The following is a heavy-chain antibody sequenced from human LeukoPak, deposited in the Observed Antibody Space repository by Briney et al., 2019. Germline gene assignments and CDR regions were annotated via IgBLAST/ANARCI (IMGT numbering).Heavy chain of an antibody. Sequence: SAKVSCKASGFTFTSSAMQWVRQARGQRLEWIGWIVVGSGNTNYAQKFQERVTITRDMSTSTAYMELSSLRSEDTAVYYCAAASLDYYYGMDVWGQGTTVTVSS. J-gene: IGHJ6*02. V-gene: IGHV1-58*02. CDR2: IVVGSGNT. CDR1: GFTFTSSA. CDR3: AAASLDYYYGMDV.